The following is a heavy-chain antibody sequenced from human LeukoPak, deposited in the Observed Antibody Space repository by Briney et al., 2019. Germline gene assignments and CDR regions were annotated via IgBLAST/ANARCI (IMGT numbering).Heavy chain of an antibody. V-gene: IGHV1-69*06. Sequence: ASVKVSCKASGGTFSIYAISWVRQAPGQGVEWMGGIIPIFGTANYAQKFQGRVTITADKSTSTAYMELSSLRSEDTAVYYCARLRYFDWSLLYPLEDWGQGTLVTVSS. CDR2: IIPIFGTA. J-gene: IGHJ4*02. D-gene: IGHD3-9*01. CDR1: GGTFSIYA. CDR3: ARLRYFDWSLLYPLED.